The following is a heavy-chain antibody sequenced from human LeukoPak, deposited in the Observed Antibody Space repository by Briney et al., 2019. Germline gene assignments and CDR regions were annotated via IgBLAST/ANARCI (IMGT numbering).Heavy chain of an antibody. CDR3: ARLEWELRWFDP. Sequence: SETLSLTCTGSGGSISSSSYYWRWIRQPPGKGLEWIGSIYYSASTYYTPSLKSRVTISVDTSKNQFSLKLSSVTAADTAVYYCARLEWELRWFDPWGQGTLVTVSS. CDR2: IYYSAST. CDR1: GGSISSSSYY. V-gene: IGHV4-39*01. D-gene: IGHD1-26*01. J-gene: IGHJ5*02.